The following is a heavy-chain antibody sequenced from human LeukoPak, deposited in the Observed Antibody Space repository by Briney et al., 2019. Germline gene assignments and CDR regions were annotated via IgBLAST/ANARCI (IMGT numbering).Heavy chain of an antibody. J-gene: IGHJ4*02. CDR1: GFTFSNHG. CDR2: IWYDGSKR. D-gene: IGHD5-18*01. Sequence: PGGSLRLSCTASGFTFSNHGLHWVRQAPGKGLEWMALIWYDGSKRYYADSVQGRFTISRDDSKNTLFLQMNSLRAEDTAVYYCASKALGARGYSYGYGYWGQGTLVTVSS. CDR3: ASKALGARGYSYGYGY. V-gene: IGHV3-33*01.